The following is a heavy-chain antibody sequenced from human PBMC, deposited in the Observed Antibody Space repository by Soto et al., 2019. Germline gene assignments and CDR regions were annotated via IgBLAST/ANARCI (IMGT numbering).Heavy chain of an antibody. V-gene: IGHV3-53*01. CDR3: ARTPYYERSGPEYVLDF. Sequence: EVRLVESGGGLIQPGGSLRLSCAASGLTVSSNYMTWVRQAPGKGLEWVSLIYSGGSTYYADSVKGRFTISRDNSKNTLYLQMISLRAEDTAVYDCARTPYYERSGPEYVLDFWGQGTRVTVSS. CDR2: IYSGGST. J-gene: IGHJ4*02. D-gene: IGHD3-22*01. CDR1: GLTVSSNY.